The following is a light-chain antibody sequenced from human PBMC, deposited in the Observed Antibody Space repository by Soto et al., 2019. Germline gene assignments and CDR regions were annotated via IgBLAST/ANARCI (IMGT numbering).Light chain of an antibody. CDR1: QSVSSN. J-gene: IGKJ3*01. CDR2: GAS. V-gene: IGKV3-15*01. Sequence: EIVMTQSPATLSVSPGERATLSCRASQSVSSNLAWYQQKPGQAPRLLIYGASTRATVIPARFSGSGSGTEFTLNISSLQAEDFPVYYYQQYINWPITFGPGTKVDIK. CDR3: QQYINWPIT.